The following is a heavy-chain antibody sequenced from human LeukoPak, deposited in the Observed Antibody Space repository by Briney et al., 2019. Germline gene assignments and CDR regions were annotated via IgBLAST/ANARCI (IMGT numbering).Heavy chain of an antibody. V-gene: IGHV4-4*07. J-gene: IGHJ4*02. CDR3: ARGAERDYYDSSGYYYDPNFDY. D-gene: IGHD3-22*01. CDR1: NGSISNYY. CDR2: IYYTGST. Sequence: SETLSLTCTVSNGSISNYYWTWIRQPAGKGLEWIGRIYYTGSTNYNPSLKSRVTISVDTSKNQFSLKLSSVTAADTAVYYCARGAERDYYDSSGYYYDPNFDYWGQGTLVTVSS.